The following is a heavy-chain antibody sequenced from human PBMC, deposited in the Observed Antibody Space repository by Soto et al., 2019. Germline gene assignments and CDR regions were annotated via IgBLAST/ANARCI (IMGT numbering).Heavy chain of an antibody. CDR1: GYTFTSYG. V-gene: IGHV1-18*01. J-gene: IGHJ6*02. D-gene: IGHD3-16*02. CDR3: ARDDLTFGGVIVIYYYYGMDF. CDR2: ISAYNGNT. Sequence: EASVKVSCKASGYTFTSYGISWVRQAPGQGLEWMGWISAYNGNTNYAQKLQGRVTMTTDTSTSTAYMELRSLRSDDTAVYYCARDDLTFGGVIVIYYYYGMDFWGQGTTVTVSS.